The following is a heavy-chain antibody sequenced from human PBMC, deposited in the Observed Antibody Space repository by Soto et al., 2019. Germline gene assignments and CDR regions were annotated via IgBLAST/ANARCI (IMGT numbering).Heavy chain of an antibody. CDR1: GFTFISYW. J-gene: IGHJ5*02. CDR2: INSDGSST. CDR3: ARDRFDSNYNWFDP. V-gene: IGHV3-74*01. D-gene: IGHD6-13*01. Sequence: PGGSLRLSCAASGFTFISYWMHWVRQAPGKGLVWVSRINSDGSSTSYADSVKGRFTISRDNAKNTLYLQMNSLRAEDTAVYYCARDRFDSNYNWFDPWGQGTLVTVSS.